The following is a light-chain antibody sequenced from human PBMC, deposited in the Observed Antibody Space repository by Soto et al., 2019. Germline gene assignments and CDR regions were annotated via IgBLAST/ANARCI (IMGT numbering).Light chain of an antibody. CDR1: QSVGRNF. Sequence: EIVLTQSPGTLSLSPGERATLSCRASQSVGRNFLAWFQQKPGQAPRLLIYEASNRATGIPDRFSGSGSRTDFTLSISRLEPEDVAVFYCHQYAAAPLTFGGGTRVEIK. CDR2: EAS. CDR3: HQYAAAPLT. J-gene: IGKJ4*01. V-gene: IGKV3-20*01.